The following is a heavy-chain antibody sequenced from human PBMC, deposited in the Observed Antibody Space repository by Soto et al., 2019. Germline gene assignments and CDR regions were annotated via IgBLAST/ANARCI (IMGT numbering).Heavy chain of an antibody. J-gene: IGHJ5*02. CDR1: GFTFSSYS. D-gene: IGHD3-3*01. Sequence: GGSLRLSCAASGFTFSSYSMNWVRQAPGKGLEWVSSISSSSSYIYYADSVKGRFTISRDNAKNSLYLQMNSLRAEDTAVYYCARSTIFGVVIKDWFDPWGQGTLVTVYS. V-gene: IGHV3-21*01. CDR2: ISSSSSYI. CDR3: ARSTIFGVVIKDWFDP.